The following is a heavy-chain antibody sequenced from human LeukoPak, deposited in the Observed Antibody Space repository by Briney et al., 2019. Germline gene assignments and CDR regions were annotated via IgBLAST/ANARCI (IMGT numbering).Heavy chain of an antibody. J-gene: IGHJ4*02. V-gene: IGHV3-30*04. CDR3: ARRAGGYSHPYDY. CDR2: ISYAGSNE. D-gene: IGHD4-23*01. Sequence: GGSLRLSCAPSGFTFRNYAMHWVRQAPGKGLEWVAVISYAGSNEHYADSVKGRFTISRDNSKNTLFLQMNSLRAEDTAVYYCARRAGGYSHPYDYWGQGILVTVSS. CDR1: GFTFRNYA.